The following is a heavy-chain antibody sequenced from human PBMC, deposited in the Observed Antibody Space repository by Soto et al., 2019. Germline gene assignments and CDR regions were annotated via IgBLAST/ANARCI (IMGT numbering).Heavy chain of an antibody. CDR2: IYYSGST. V-gene: IGHV4-39*01. J-gene: IGHJ4*02. CDR1: GGSISSVDYY. D-gene: IGHD3-3*01. CDR3: ATITIFGVVPNYFDY. Sequence: SETLSLICTVSGGSISSVDYYWSWIRQHPGKGLEWIGSIYYSGSTYYNPSLKSRVTISVDRSKNQFSLKLSSVTAADTAVYYCATITIFGVVPNYFDYWGQGTLVTVSS.